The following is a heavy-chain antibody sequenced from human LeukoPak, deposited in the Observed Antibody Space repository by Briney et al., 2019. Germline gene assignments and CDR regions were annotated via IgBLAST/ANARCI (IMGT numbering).Heavy chain of an antibody. Sequence: GGSLRLSCAASGFNFSSYAMSWFRQAPGKGLEWVSAISGNGCSTYHADSVRGPFTISRNDSKNTVHLQTNSLSAEDTAVYYCAKSLRFLEWLLSPAKGSPGDDVWGQGTMVTVSS. CDR3: AKSLRFLEWLLSPAKGSPGDDV. CDR1: GFNFSSYA. D-gene: IGHD3-3*01. J-gene: IGHJ3*01. CDR2: ISGNGCST. V-gene: IGHV3-23*01.